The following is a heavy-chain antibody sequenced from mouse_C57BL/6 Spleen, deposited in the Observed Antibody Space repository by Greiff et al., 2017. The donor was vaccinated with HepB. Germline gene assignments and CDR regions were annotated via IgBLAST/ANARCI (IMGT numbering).Heavy chain of an antibody. D-gene: IGHD4-1*01. CDR2: IYPSDSET. CDR3: ARSWDYFDD. J-gene: IGHJ2*01. V-gene: IGHV1-61*01. Sequence: QVQLQQPGAELVRPGSSVKLSCKASGYTFTSYWMDWVKQRPGQGLEWIGNIYPSDSETHYNQKFKDKATLTVDKASSTAYIQLSSLTSEDSAVYYCARSWDYFDDWGQGTTLTVSS. CDR1: GYTFTSYW.